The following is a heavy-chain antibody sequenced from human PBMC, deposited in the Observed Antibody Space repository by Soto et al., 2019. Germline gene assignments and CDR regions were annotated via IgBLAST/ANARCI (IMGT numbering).Heavy chain of an antibody. D-gene: IGHD3-3*01. CDR2: ISSSGSTI. J-gene: IGHJ2*01. V-gene: IGHV3-11*01. Sequence: PGGSLRLSCAASGLTFSDYYMSWIRQAPGKGLEWVSYISSSGSTIYYADSVKGRFTISRDNAKNSLYLQMNSLRAEDTAVYYCARDTTIFGVVIMGWYFDLWGRGTLVTVSS. CDR3: ARDTTIFGVVIMGWYFDL. CDR1: GLTFSDYY.